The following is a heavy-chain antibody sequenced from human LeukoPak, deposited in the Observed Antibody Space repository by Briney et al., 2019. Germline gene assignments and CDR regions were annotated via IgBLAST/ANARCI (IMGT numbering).Heavy chain of an antibody. CDR1: GGSISNYY. V-gene: IGHV4-59*01. D-gene: IGHD5-12*01. Sequence: SETLSLTCTVSGGSISNYYWSWIRQSPGKGLEWIGYIYKSGSTNYNPSLKSRVTMSVDSSKNQSSLKLSSVTAADTAVYYCARDRGFTWWGQGTLVTVSS. CDR2: IYKSGST. J-gene: IGHJ4*02. CDR3: ARDRGFTW.